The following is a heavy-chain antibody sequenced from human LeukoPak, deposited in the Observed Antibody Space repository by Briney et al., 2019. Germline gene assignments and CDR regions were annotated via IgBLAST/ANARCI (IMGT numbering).Heavy chain of an antibody. D-gene: IGHD5-12*01. Sequence: PGGSLRLSCAASGFTFSTYAMSWVRQAPGKGLEWVSAISGGDGSTYYADSVKGRFTISRDNSKNTLYLQMNSLRAEDTAVYYCAKARYDSRVPFDYWGQGTLVTVSS. CDR3: AKARYDSRVPFDY. CDR2: ISGGDGST. CDR1: GFTFSTYA. V-gene: IGHV3-23*01. J-gene: IGHJ4*02.